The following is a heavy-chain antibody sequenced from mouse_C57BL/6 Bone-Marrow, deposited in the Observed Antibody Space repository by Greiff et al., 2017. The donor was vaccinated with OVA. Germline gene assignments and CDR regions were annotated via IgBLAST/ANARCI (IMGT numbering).Heavy chain of an antibody. V-gene: IGHV5-4*01. CDR1: GFTFSSSA. CDR3: ARGGYGSLDWYFDV. CDR2: ISDGGSYT. J-gene: IGHJ1*03. D-gene: IGHD1-1*01. Sequence: EVQVVESGGGLVKPGGSLKLSCAASGFTFSSSAMSWVRQTLEKRLEWVATISDGGSYTHYPDNVKGRFTISRDNATNHLYLQMSHLKSEDTAMYYCARGGYGSLDWYFDVWGTGTTVTVSS.